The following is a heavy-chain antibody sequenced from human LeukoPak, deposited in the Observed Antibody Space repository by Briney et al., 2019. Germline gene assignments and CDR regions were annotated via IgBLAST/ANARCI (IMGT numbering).Heavy chain of an antibody. CDR1: GYTLTELS. CDR3: ATLSRVATIDSFDY. Sequence: ASVTVSCKGSGYTLTELSMHWVRQAPGKGVEGMGGFYPEDGETIYAQKFQGRVTMTEDTSTDTAYMELSSLRSEDTAVYYCATLSRVATIDSFDYWGQGTLVTVSS. V-gene: IGHV1-24*01. CDR2: FYPEDGET. D-gene: IGHD5-12*01. J-gene: IGHJ4*02.